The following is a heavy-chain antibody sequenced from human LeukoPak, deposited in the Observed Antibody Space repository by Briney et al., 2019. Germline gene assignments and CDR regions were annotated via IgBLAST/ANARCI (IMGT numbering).Heavy chain of an antibody. CDR2: IYTSGST. CDR1: GGSISSYY. D-gene: IGHD6-6*01. CDR3: ARDTFLAALGYFDY. J-gene: IGHJ4*02. V-gene: IGHV4-4*07. Sequence: SETLSLTCTVSGGSISSYYWSWIRQPAGKGLEWIGRIYTSGSTNYNPSLKSRVTMSVDTPKNQFSLKLSSVTAADTAVYYCARDTFLAALGYFDYWGQGTLVTVSS.